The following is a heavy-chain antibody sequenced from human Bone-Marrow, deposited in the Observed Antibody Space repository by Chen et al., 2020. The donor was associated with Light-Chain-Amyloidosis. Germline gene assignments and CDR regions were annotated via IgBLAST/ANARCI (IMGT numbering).Heavy chain of an antibody. Sequence: EVQLVESGGDLVQPGGSLRLSCAASGFTFASYTMNWVRQAPGKGLEWVSSIDSSGTYINYADSTRGRFSISRDNAKNSLYLQITSLRAEDTAVYYCARDQVEYKFFYYMDVWGKGTTVTVSS. CDR3: ARDQVEYKFFYYMDV. D-gene: IGHD6-6*01. CDR1: GFTFASYT. V-gene: IGHV3-21*06. J-gene: IGHJ6*03. CDR2: IDSSGTYI.